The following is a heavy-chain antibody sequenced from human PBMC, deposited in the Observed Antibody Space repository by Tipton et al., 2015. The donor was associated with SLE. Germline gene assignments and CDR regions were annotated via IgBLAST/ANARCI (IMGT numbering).Heavy chain of an antibody. CDR3: ARDLRSGGYYYYYYMDV. CDR2: IYHSGYT. V-gene: IGHV4-59*01. J-gene: IGHJ6*03. CDR1: GGSISNYY. D-gene: IGHD1-14*01. Sequence: GLVKPSETLSLTCSVSGGSISNYYWSWIRQPPGKGLEWIGYIYHSGYTNYNPSLKSRVTISVDTSKNQFSLKLSSVTAADTAVYYCARDLRSGGYYYYYYMDVWGKGTTVTVSS.